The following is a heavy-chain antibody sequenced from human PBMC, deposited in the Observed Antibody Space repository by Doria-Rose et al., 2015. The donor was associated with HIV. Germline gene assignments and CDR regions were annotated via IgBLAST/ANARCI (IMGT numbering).Heavy chain of an antibody. CDR1: GYTFTSYW. Sequence: AQLVQSGAEVKKPGESLKISCKGSGYTFTSYWIGWGRQMPGKGLGLMGITYPGDSDTKYSPSSQGQVTISADKPISTAYLQWSSLKASDTAMYYCARRVQTPNWFDPWGQGTLVTVSS. V-gene: IGHV5-51*04. CDR3: ARRVQTPNWFDP. CDR2: TYPGDSDT. J-gene: IGHJ5*02.